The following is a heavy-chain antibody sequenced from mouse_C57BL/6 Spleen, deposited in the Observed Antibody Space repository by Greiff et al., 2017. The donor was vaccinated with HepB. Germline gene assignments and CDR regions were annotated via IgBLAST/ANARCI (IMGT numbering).Heavy chain of an antibody. D-gene: IGHD1-1*01. V-gene: IGHV1-22*01. Sequence: EVKLQESGPELVKPGASVKMSCKASGYTFTDYNMHWVKQSHGKSLEWIGYINPNNGGTSYNQKFKGKATLTVNKSSSTAYMELRSLTSEDSAVYYCARSGLLLRTGYFDVWGTGTTVTVSS. CDR2: INPNNGGT. J-gene: IGHJ1*03. CDR1: GYTFTDYN. CDR3: ARSGLLLRTGYFDV.